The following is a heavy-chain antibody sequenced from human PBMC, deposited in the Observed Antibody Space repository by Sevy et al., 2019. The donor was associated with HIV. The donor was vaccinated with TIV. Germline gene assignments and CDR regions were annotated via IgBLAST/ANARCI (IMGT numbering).Heavy chain of an antibody. D-gene: IGHD3-22*01. V-gene: IGHV3-21*01. J-gene: IGHJ4*02. CDR1: GFTFSSYS. Sequence: GGSLRLSCAASGFTFSSYSMNWVRQAPGKGLEWVSSISSSSSYIYYADSVKGRFTISRDNAKNSLYLQMNNLRAEDTAVYYCARPRGGYDSSGYHDYWGQGTLVTVSS. CDR2: ISSSSSYI. CDR3: ARPRGGYDSSGYHDY.